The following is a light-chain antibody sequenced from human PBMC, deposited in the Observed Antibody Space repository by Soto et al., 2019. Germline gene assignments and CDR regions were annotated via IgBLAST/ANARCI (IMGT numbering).Light chain of an antibody. CDR2: DAS. Sequence: DIQMTQSPSTQSASVGDRVTITCRPSQSISSWLAWYQQKPGKAPKLLIYDASSLESGVPSRFSGSGSGTEFTLTISSLQPDDFATYYCQQYNSYSPWTFGQGTKVDI. J-gene: IGKJ1*01. CDR1: QSISSW. CDR3: QQYNSYSPWT. V-gene: IGKV1-5*01.